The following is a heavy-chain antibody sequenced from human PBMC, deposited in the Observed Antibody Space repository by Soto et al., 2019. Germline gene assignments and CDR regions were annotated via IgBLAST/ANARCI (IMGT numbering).Heavy chain of an antibody. J-gene: IGHJ4*02. V-gene: IGHV4-59*01. D-gene: IGHD3-16*01. Sequence: PSETLSLTCTVSGGSIISYYWNWIRQAPGKGLEWIGYIYYNGNTNYNPSLKSRVTISVDTSKNQFSLKLNSVTAADTAVYYCARLGAYFQALDSWGQGTLVTVS. CDR2: IYYNGNT. CDR3: ARLGAYFQALDS. CDR1: GGSIISYY.